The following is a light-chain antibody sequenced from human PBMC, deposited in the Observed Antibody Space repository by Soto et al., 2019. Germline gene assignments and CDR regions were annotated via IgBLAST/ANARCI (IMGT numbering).Light chain of an antibody. Sequence: QSALAQPASVSGSPGQSITISCAGTNRDVGGYNYVSWYQQYPGKAPKLIIYEVTYRPSGVSNRFSGSKSGNTAPLTISGLQAEDEADYYCSSYSSSSALDVIFGGGTKVTVL. J-gene: IGLJ2*01. CDR2: EVT. V-gene: IGLV2-14*01. CDR3: SSYSSSSALDVI. CDR1: NRDVGGYNY.